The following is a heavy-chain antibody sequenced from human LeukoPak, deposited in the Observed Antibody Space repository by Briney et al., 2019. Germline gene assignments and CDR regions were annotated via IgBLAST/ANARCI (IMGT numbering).Heavy chain of an antibody. CDR1: EGTFSSYA. Sequence: SVKVSCKASEGTFSSYAISWVRQAPGQGLEWMGRIIPIFGTANYAQKFQGRVTITTDESTSTAYMELSSLRSEDTAVYYCARDLDDITFDYWGQGTLVTVSS. CDR2: IIPIFGTA. CDR3: ARDLDDITFDY. V-gene: IGHV1-69*05. D-gene: IGHD1-14*01. J-gene: IGHJ4*02.